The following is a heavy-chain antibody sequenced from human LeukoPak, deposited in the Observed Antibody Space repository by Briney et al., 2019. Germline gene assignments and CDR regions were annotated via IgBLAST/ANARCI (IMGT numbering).Heavy chain of an antibody. CDR3: AMLRVDTAMERGY. D-gene: IGHD5-18*01. CDR2: ICSNGETT. CDR1: GFTFSSYA. V-gene: IGHV3-23*01. J-gene: IGHJ4*02. Sequence: GGXXXLSCAASGFTFSSYAMSWVRQAPGKGVEGVSLICSNGETTYYAESVKGRLTIYRDNSKNTLYMQMNRLRADHTAVYYCAMLRVDTAMERGYWGQGTLVTVSS.